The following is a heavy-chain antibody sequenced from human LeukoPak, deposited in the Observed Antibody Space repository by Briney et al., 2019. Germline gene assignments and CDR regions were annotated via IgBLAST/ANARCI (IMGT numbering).Heavy chain of an antibody. CDR3: ARGNLDRRRYSSGWYSDY. CDR1: GGSISSGGYY. CDR2: VYTSGST. Sequence: PSETLSLTCTVSGGSISSGGYYWSWIRQPAGKGLEWIGRVYTSGSTNYNPSLKSRVTISVDASKNQFSLKLSSVTAADTAVYYCARGNLDRRRYSSGWYSDYWGQGTLVTVSS. V-gene: IGHV4-61*02. J-gene: IGHJ4*02. D-gene: IGHD6-19*01.